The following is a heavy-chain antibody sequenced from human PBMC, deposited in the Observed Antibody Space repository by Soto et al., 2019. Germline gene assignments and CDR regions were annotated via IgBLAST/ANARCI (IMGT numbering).Heavy chain of an antibody. CDR1: GGSVYRNPYF. J-gene: IGHJ5*02. CDR2: MHFMGTT. CDR3: VRHESNNINWFDP. Sequence: SETLSLTCSVSGGSVYRNPYFWGWNRQSPGKGLEWIASMHFMGTTHYNPSLKSRVTISVDTSKNQFSLNLKSVTAADTAVYYCVRHESNNINWFDPWGQGNLVTVS. V-gene: IGHV4-39*01. D-gene: IGHD1-20*01.